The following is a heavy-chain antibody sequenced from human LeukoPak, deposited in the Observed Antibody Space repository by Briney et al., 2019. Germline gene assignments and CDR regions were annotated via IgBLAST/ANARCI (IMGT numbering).Heavy chain of an antibody. Sequence: PSETLSLTCTVSGGSISSSSYYWGWIRQPPGKGLEWIGSIYYSGSTYYNPSLKSRVTISVDTSKNQFSLKLSSVTAADTAVYYCASLNRDLVDYWGQGTLVTVSS. CDR2: IYYSGST. V-gene: IGHV4-39*01. CDR1: GGSISSSSYY. J-gene: IGHJ4*02. D-gene: IGHD2-21*02. CDR3: ASLNRDLVDY.